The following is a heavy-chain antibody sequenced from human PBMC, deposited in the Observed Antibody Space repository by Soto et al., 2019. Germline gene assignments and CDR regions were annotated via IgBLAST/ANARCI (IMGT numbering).Heavy chain of an antibody. CDR2: INAGNGDT. D-gene: IGHD1-7*01. J-gene: IGHJ4*02. CDR1: GYTFSMHA. Sequence: QVQLVQSGAEVKKPGASVKVSCKTSGYTFSMHAIHWVRQAPGQGLEWMGWINAGNGDTKYSEKFQDRVAITRDAYASAANMEVRSLRSEDTAIYYCARDEGGWNSIEGGFVKFSLDYWGQGSVVTVSS. CDR3: ARDEGGWNSIEGGFVKFSLDY. V-gene: IGHV1-3*01.